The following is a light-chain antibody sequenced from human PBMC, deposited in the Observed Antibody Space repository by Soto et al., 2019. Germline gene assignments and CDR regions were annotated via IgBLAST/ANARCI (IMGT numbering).Light chain of an antibody. CDR3: ASWDDSLTAYV. CDR2: YDD. V-gene: IGLV1-36*01. J-gene: IGLJ1*01. CDR1: SSNIGNNA. Sequence: QSVLTQPPSVSEAPRQRVTISCSGSSSNIGNNAVNWYQQLPGKAPKLLIYYDDLLPSGVSDRFSGSKSGTSASLAISGLQSEDESDYYCASWDDSLTAYVFGTGTNVTDL.